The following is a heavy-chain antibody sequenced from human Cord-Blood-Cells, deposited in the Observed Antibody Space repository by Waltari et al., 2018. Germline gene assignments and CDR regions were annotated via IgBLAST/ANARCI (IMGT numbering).Heavy chain of an antibody. CDR2: INHSGST. J-gene: IGHJ2*01. CDR1: GGSFSGYY. V-gene: IGHV4-34*01. CDR3: ARGKGTSRYWYFDL. Sequence: QVQLQQWGAGLLKPSETLSLTCAVYGGSFSGYYWRWIRQPPGKGLEWIGEINHSGSTNYNPSLKSRVTISVDTSKNQFSLKLSSVTAADTAVYYCARGKGTSRYWYFDLWGRGTLVTVSS. D-gene: IGHD1-1*01.